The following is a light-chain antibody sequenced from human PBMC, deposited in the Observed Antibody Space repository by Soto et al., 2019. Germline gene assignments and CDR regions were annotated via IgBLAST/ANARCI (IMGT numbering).Light chain of an antibody. J-gene: IGKJ4*01. V-gene: IGKV3-15*01. CDR1: QSISTY. CDR2: GAS. Sequence: EIVMTQSPDTLSVSPGERATLSCRTSQSISTYLAWYQLTPGQAPRLLIYGASTRATGIPGRFSGSGSETEFTITISSLQSEDFAVYYCQQYNLWPLTFGGGTKVEIK. CDR3: QQYNLWPLT.